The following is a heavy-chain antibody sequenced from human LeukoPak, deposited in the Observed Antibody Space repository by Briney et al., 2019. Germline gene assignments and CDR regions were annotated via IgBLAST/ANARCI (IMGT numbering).Heavy chain of an antibody. CDR1: GFTFDDYT. V-gene: IGHV3-43*01. CDR2: ISWDGGST. CDR3: ALAVARTPYYYGMDV. J-gene: IGHJ6*02. Sequence: AGGSLRLSCAASGFTFDDYTMHWVRQAPGKGLEWVSLISWDGGSTYYADSVKGRFTISRDNSKNSLYLQMNSLRTEDTALYYCALAVARTPYYYGMDVWGQGTTVTVSS. D-gene: IGHD6-19*01.